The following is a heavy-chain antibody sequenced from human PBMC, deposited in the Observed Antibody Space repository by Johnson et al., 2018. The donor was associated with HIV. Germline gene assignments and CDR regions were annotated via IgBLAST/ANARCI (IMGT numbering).Heavy chain of an antibody. CDR2: ISFDAINK. D-gene: IGHD6-19*01. Sequence: QVQLVESGGGVVQPGGSLRLSCAASGFTFSSYGMHWVRQAPGKGLAWVAVISFDAINKYYADSVKGRFTISRDNSKNTLYLQMDSLRAEDTAVYYCAKEPWHSSLSLIGLFVFDIRGQGTMVTVSS. J-gene: IGHJ3*02. CDR1: GFTFSSYG. CDR3: AKEPWHSSLSLIGLFVFDI. V-gene: IGHV3-30*18.